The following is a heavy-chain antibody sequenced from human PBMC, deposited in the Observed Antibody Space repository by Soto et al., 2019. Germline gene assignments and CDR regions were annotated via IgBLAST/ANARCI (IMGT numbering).Heavy chain of an antibody. J-gene: IGHJ6*02. CDR2: ILHDGSAE. CDR3: ARSRDGYSCYCYYGMDG. D-gene: IGHD4-4*01. V-gene: IGHV3-30*03. Sequence: PLRLSCAASGFTFTSYGMHWVRQAPGKGLEWMALILHDGSAEYYADSVKGRFTISRDNSKNTLYLQMNSLRAEDTAVYYCARSRDGYSCYCYYGMDGWGQGTTVTVS. CDR1: GFTFTSYG.